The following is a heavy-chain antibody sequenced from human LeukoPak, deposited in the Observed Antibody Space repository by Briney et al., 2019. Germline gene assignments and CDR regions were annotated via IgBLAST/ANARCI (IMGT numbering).Heavy chain of an antibody. CDR1: GFTFSNYA. V-gene: IGHV3-23*01. Sequence: PGGSLRLSCAASGFTFSNYAMSWVRQAPGKGLQWVSGISGGGGDTYYADSVKGRFTISRDNSKNTLYLQMNSLRAEDTAVYYCAKSSHAFGAFDIWGQGTVVTVSS. CDR3: AKSSHAFGAFDI. J-gene: IGHJ3*02. CDR2: ISGGGGDT. D-gene: IGHD3-16*01.